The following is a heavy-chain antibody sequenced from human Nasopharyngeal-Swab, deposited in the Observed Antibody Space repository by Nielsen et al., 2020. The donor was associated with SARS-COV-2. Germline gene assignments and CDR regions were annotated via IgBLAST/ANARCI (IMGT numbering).Heavy chain of an antibody. J-gene: IGHJ3*02. V-gene: IGHV4-31*03. CDR2: IYYSGST. CDR1: GGSISSGGYY. CDR3: ARVPSSYYYDSSGYTPSDVFDI. D-gene: IGHD3-22*01. Sequence: SETLSLTCTVSGGSISSGGYYWSWIRQHPGKGLEWIGYIYYSGSTYYNPSLKSRVTISVDTSKNQFSLKLSSVTAADTAVYYCARVPSSYYYDSSGYTPSDVFDIWGQGTMVTVSS.